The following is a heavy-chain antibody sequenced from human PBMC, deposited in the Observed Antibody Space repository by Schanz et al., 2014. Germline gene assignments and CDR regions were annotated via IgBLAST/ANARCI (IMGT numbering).Heavy chain of an antibody. V-gene: IGHV3-23*01. CDR3: AASSGWHPSTDY. CDR2: FDAHDGRA. D-gene: IGHD6-19*01. J-gene: IGHJ4*02. CDR1: GFSFGTYA. Sequence: EVHLLESGGGLVQPGGSLRLSCAASGFSFGTYAMSWVRQAPGKGLLWVSGFDAHDGRAYYADSAKGRFTISRDNAKSSLYLQMNSLRVEDTAVYYCAASSGWHPSTDYWGQGTLVTVSS.